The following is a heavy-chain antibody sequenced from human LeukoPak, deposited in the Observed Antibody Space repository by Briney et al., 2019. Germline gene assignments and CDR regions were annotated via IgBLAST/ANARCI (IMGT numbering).Heavy chain of an antibody. CDR2: IFPSGGEI. Sequence: GGSLRLSCAASGFTFSTFAMIWVRQPPGKGLEWVSSIFPSGGEIHYADSVRGRFTISRDNSKSTLSLQMNSLRAEDTAIYYCARGGGSGSVNQFDYWGQGTLVTVSS. D-gene: IGHD3-10*01. V-gene: IGHV3-23*01. CDR3: ARGGGSGSVNQFDY. J-gene: IGHJ4*02. CDR1: GFTFSTFA.